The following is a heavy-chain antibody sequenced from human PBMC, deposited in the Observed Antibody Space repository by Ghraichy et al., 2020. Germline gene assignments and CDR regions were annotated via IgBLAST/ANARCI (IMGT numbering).Heavy chain of an antibody. J-gene: IGHJ3*02. Sequence: GVLNISCAASGFTFSSFRMAWVRQAPGKGLGWVSSIRSGSEYIYSADSVKGRFTISRDNANKVLYLQMNSLRAEDTAVYYCARDVGVIWAFDIWGQGTLVSVSS. CDR2: IRSGSEYI. CDR3: ARDVGVIWAFDI. CDR1: GFTFSSFR. V-gene: IGHV3-21*01. D-gene: IGHD2-21*01.